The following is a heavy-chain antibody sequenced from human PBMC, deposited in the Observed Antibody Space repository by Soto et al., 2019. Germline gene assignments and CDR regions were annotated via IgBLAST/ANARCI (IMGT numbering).Heavy chain of an antibody. Sequence: QVQLVQSGAEVKKPGSSVKVSCKASGGTFSSYAISWVRQAPGQGLEWMGGIIPIFGTANYAQKFQGRVTIXXDXSXXTAYMELSSLRSEDTAVYYCATDFGAVAGGNWFDPWGQGTLVTVSS. V-gene: IGHV1-69*12. D-gene: IGHD6-19*01. CDR2: IIPIFGTA. CDR1: GGTFSSYA. J-gene: IGHJ5*02. CDR3: ATDFGAVAGGNWFDP.